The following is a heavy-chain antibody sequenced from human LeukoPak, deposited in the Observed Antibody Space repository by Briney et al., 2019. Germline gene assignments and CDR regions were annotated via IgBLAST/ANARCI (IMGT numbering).Heavy chain of an antibody. CDR2: IYTSGST. CDR1: GGSISSGSYY. V-gene: IGHV4-61*02. CDR3: ASLLRLAVAEFYFDY. D-gene: IGHD6-19*01. Sequence: PSETLSLTWTVSGGSISSGSYYWRWIRQPAGKGQEWIGRIYTSGSTNYNPSLKSRVTISVDTSKTQFSLKLSSVTAADTAVYYCASLLRLAVAEFYFDYWGQGTLVTVSS. J-gene: IGHJ4*02.